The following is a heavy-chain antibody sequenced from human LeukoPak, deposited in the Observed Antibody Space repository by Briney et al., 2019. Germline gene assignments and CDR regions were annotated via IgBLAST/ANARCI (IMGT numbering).Heavy chain of an antibody. CDR3: ATQWPSILGYYYYMDV. CDR1: GGSFSGYY. Sequence: SETLSLTCAVYGGSFSGYYWSWIRQPPGKGLEWIGEINHSGSTNYNPSLKSRVTISVDTSKNQFSLKLSSVTAADTAVYYCATQWPSILGYYYYMDVWGEGTTVTVSS. V-gene: IGHV4-34*01. J-gene: IGHJ6*03. D-gene: IGHD6-19*01. CDR2: INHSGST.